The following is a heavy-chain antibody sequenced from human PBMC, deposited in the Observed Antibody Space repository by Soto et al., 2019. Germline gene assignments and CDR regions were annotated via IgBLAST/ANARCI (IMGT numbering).Heavy chain of an antibody. V-gene: IGHV5-51*01. CDR3: ARGGVSTRTFDY. D-gene: IGHD3-3*01. Sequence: PGEALKISCNGSEYNFAGYWIAWVRPIPGKGLALMGIIYPSDSDTRYRPSFQGQVTISADKSISSAYLQWSSLRASDTAMYYCARGGVSTRTFDYWGQGTPVTVSS. J-gene: IGHJ4*02. CDR2: IYPSDSDT. CDR1: EYNFAGYW.